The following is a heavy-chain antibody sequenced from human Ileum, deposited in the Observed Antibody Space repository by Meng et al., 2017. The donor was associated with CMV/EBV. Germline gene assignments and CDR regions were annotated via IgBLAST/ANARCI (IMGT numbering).Heavy chain of an antibody. CDR2: VYSSGST. CDR1: GGSISGYY. CDR3: ARGSSSWAFDY. Sequence: GQLTESGPGLLKPSGPLALTCTVFGGSISGYYWSWIRQPATKGLEWIGRVYSSGSTDYNPSLQSRVAMSVDTSKNQFSLKLSSVTAADTAVYYCARGSSSWAFDYWGQGTLVTVSS. D-gene: IGHD2-2*01. V-gene: IGHV4-4*07. J-gene: IGHJ4*02.